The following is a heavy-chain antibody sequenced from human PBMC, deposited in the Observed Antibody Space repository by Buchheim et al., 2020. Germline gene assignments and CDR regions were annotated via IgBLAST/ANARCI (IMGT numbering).Heavy chain of an antibody. CDR2: ISYDGSNK. CDR1: GFTFSSYG. J-gene: IGHJ6*02. Sequence: QVQLVESGGGVVQPGRSLRLSCAASGFTFSSYGMHWVRQAPGKGLEWVAVISYDGSNKYYADSVKGRFTISIDNSKNTLYLQMNSLRAEDTAVYYCAKDLESHYYYYGMDVWGQGTT. V-gene: IGHV3-30*18. CDR3: AKDLESHYYYYGMDV.